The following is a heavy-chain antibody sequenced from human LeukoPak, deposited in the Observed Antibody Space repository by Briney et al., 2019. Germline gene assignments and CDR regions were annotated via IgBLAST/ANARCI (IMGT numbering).Heavy chain of an antibody. J-gene: IGHJ3*02. CDR3: ASSRGYSYGHDAFDI. Sequence: GGSLRLSCAASGFTFSSYEMSWVRQAPGKGLEWVSYITNSGGTTYYADSVKGRFTISRDNAKNSLYLQMNSLRAEDTAVYYCASSRGYSYGHDAFDIWGQGTMVTVSS. CDR2: ITNSGGTT. V-gene: IGHV3-48*03. CDR1: GFTFSSYE. D-gene: IGHD5-18*01.